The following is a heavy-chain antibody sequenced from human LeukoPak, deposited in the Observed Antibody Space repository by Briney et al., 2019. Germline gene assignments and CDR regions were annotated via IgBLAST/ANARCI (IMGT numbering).Heavy chain of an antibody. CDR2: IIPTFGSA. V-gene: IGHV1-69*01. J-gene: IGHJ3*02. D-gene: IGHD2-2*01. CDR3: AVDNIVVVPSYFAIDI. CDR1: GGTFSSYA. Sequence: SVQVSCKTSGGTFSSYAISWVRQPPGQRLQWMGGIIPTFGSANYAQKLQGRVTITSDESTSTAYMELSSMRSEDTAVYYCAVDNIVVVPSYFAIDIWGQGSMVTVSA.